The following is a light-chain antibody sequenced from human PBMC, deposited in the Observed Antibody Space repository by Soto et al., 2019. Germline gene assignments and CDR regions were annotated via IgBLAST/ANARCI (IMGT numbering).Light chain of an antibody. CDR2: AAS. Sequence: ETVLTQSPGTLSLSPGERATLSCRASQSVSSSYLAWDQQKLGQAPRLLIYAASSRATGIPDRFSGSGSGTDFTLTISRLEPEDFAVYYCQQYGTSPYTFGQGTKLEIK. CDR3: QQYGTSPYT. V-gene: IGKV3-20*01. CDR1: QSVSSSY. J-gene: IGKJ2*01.